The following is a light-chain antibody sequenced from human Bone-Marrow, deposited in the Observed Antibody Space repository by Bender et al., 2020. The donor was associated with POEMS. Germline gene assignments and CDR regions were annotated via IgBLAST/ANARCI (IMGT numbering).Light chain of an antibody. CDR3: QMWDRGILI. CDR2: QDN. J-gene: IGLJ2*01. Sequence: SYELTQPPSVSVSPGQTATITCSADKLGDRYASWYQHKPGQSPLLVLFQDNQRPSGIPERFSGSNSGNTATLTITGSQATDGADYYCQMWDRGILIFCGGTKLTVL. CDR1: KLGDRY. V-gene: IGLV3-1*01.